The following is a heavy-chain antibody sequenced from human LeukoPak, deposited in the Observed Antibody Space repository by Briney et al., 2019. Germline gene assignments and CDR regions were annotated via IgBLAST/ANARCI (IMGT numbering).Heavy chain of an antibody. J-gene: IGHJ4*02. CDR3: ATHHDYGGNSDYFDY. CDR1: GGTFSSYA. CDR2: IIPILGIA. D-gene: IGHD4-23*01. Sequence: GASVKVSCKASGGTFSSYAISWVRQAPGQGLEWMGRIIPILGIANYAQKFQGRVTITADKSTSTAYMELSSLRSEDTAVYYCATHHDYGGNSDYFDYWGQGTLATVSS. V-gene: IGHV1-69*04.